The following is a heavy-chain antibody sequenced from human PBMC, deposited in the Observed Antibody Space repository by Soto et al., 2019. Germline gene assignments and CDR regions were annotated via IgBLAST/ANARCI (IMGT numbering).Heavy chain of an antibody. Sequence: ASVKVSCKASGYTFTTYDINWVRQATGQGLEWMGWMNPNSGNTGYARKFQGRVTMTRNTSISTAYMELSSLRSEDTAVYYCANQAVAGITSFDYWGQGTLVTVSS. J-gene: IGHJ4*02. D-gene: IGHD6-19*01. CDR3: ANQAVAGITSFDY. V-gene: IGHV1-8*01. CDR2: MNPNSGNT. CDR1: GYTFTTYD.